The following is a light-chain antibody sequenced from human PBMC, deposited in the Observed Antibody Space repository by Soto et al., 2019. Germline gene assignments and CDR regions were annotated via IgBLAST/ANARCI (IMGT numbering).Light chain of an antibody. CDR3: QSYDTSLSGVI. CDR2: ADN. CDR1: SSNIGAGYD. Sequence: QSVLTQTPSVSGAPGQKITMSCTGSSSNIGAGYDVHWYQQVPGAAPRLLIYADNNRPSGVPDRFSSSKSGTSASLAIPGLQGEDEANYYCQSYDTSLSGVIFGAGTKLTVL. V-gene: IGLV1-40*01. J-gene: IGLJ2*01.